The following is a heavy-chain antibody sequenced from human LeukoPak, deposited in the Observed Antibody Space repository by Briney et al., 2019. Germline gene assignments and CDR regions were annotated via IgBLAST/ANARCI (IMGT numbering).Heavy chain of an antibody. D-gene: IGHD5-24*01. CDR3: ASATRDGYSYFFDY. J-gene: IGHJ4*02. Sequence: SVKVSCKASGGTFISYAISWVRQAPGQGLEWMGGIIPIFGTANYAQKFQGRVTITADESTSTAYMELSSLRSEDTAVYYCASATRDGYSYFFDYWGQGTLVTVSS. V-gene: IGHV1-69*01. CDR1: GGTFISYA. CDR2: IIPIFGTA.